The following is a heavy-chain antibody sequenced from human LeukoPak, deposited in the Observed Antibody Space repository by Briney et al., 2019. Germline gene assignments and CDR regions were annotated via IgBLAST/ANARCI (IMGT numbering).Heavy chain of an antibody. J-gene: IGHJ4*02. CDR1: GGSISSYY. CDR3: ARGLPSLY. CDR2: VYYSGST. Sequence: SETLSLTCTVSGGSISSYYWSWIRQPPGKGLEWIGYVYYSGSTYYNPSLKSRVTISVDTSKNQFSLTLSSVTAADTAVYYCARGLPSLYWGQGTLVTVSS. V-gene: IGHV4-59*12.